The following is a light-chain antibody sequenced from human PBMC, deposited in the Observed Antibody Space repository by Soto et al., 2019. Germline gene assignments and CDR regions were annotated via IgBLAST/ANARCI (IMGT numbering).Light chain of an antibody. CDR2: EVT. CDR3: SSYAGSKTL. V-gene: IGLV2-8*01. Sequence: QSALTQPPSASGSPGQSVTISCTGTSSDVGSYNYVSWYQQHPGKAPKLMIYEVTKRPSGVPDRFSGSKSGNTASLTVSGLQAEDDADYYCSSYAGSKTLFGGGTKLTVL. CDR1: SSDVGSYNY. J-gene: IGLJ3*02.